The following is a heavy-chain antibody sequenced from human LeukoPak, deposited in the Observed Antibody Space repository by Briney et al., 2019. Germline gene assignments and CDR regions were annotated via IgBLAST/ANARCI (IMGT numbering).Heavy chain of an antibody. D-gene: IGHD3-3*01. CDR3: ARPTRITIFGVVTEYDAFDI. Sequence: PSETLSLTCAVSGYSISSSNWWGWIRQPPGKGLEWIGYIYYSGSTYYNPSLKSRVTISVDTSKNQFSLKLSSVTAADTAVYYCARPTRITIFGVVTEYDAFDIWGQGTMVTVSS. CDR2: IYYSGST. V-gene: IGHV4-28*01. CDR1: GYSISSSNW. J-gene: IGHJ3*02.